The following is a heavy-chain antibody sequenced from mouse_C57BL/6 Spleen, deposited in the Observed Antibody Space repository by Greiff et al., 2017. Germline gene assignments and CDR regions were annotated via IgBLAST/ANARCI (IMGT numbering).Heavy chain of an antibody. J-gene: IGHJ4*01. CDR1: GYAFSSYW. CDR3: ASITTVVATDAMDY. D-gene: IGHD1-1*01. V-gene: IGHV1-80*01. CDR2: IYPGDGDT. Sequence: QVQLQQSGAELVKPGASVKISCTASGYAFSSYWMNWVKQRPGKGLEWIGQIYPGDGDTNYNGKFKGKATLTADKSASTAYMQLSSLTSEDSAVYFCASITTVVATDAMDYWGQGTSVTVSS.